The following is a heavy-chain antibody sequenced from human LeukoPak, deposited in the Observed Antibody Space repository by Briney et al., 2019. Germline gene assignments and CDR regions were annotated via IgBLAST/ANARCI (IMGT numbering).Heavy chain of an antibody. CDR2: ISSDGSKT. CDR3: ARDSTYWYDSGSSGPHYFDY. D-gene: IGHD3-10*01. Sequence: GGSPRLSCAASGFIFSNYAMHWVRQAPGKGLEWVALISSDGSKTYHADPVKGRFSISRDNSKNTLYLQLNSLRAEDTSVYYCARDSTYWYDSGSSGPHYFDYWGQGTLVTVSS. J-gene: IGHJ4*02. CDR1: GFIFSNYA. V-gene: IGHV3-30*01.